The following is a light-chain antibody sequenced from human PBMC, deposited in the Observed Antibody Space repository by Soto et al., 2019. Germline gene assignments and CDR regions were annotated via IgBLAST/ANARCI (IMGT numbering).Light chain of an antibody. CDR2: GAS. V-gene: IGKV3-15*01. CDR3: QQYNNCSPCT. CDR1: QSVSSN. J-gene: IGKJ1*01. Sequence: EIVMTQSPATLSVSPGERATLSCRASQSVSSNLAWYQQKPGQAPRLLIYGASTRATGIPARFSGSGSGTEFTLTISSLQSEDFAVYYCQQYNNCSPCTFRQGTKVNIK.